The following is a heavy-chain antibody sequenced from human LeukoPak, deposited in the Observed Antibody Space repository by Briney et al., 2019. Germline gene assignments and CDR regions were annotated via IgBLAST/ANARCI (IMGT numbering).Heavy chain of an antibody. D-gene: IGHD5-12*01. CDR2: ISYDGSNK. J-gene: IGHJ6*02. Sequence: GGSLRLSCAASGFTFSSYAMHWVRQAPGKGLEWVAVISYDGSNKYYADSVKGRFTISRDNSKNTLYLQMNSLRAEDTAVYYCAKEEATIYYYYGMDVWGQGTTVTVSS. CDR1: GFTFSSYA. V-gene: IGHV3-30*04. CDR3: AKEEATIYYYYGMDV.